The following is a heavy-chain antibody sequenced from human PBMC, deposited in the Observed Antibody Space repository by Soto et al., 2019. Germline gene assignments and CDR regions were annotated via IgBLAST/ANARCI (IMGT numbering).Heavy chain of an antibody. Sequence: ASVKVSCKASGYTFTSYGISWVRQAPGQGLEWMGWISAYNGNTNYAQKLQGRVTMTTDTSTSTAYMELRSLRSDDTAVYYCARVYDVVRGVITYYFDYWGQGTLVTVSS. J-gene: IGHJ4*02. CDR3: ARVYDVVRGVITYYFDY. CDR1: GYTFTSYG. V-gene: IGHV1-18*01. D-gene: IGHD3-10*01. CDR2: ISAYNGNT.